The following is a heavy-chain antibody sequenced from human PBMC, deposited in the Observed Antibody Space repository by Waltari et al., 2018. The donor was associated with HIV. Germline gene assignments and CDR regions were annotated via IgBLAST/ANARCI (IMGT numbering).Heavy chain of an antibody. Sequence: QLQLQESGPGLVKPSETLSLTCTVSGCSITTRTYYWGWIRQPPGKGLEWIGSMFYSGSNDHTPSLKSRVTISADTSKNQFSLKRSSVTAADSAVYYCARHGGNLGPFRPWGQGTLVTVSS. CDR3: ARHGGNLGPFRP. CDR2: MFYSGSN. D-gene: IGHD3-16*01. V-gene: IGHV4-39*01. J-gene: IGHJ5*02. CDR1: GCSITTRTYY.